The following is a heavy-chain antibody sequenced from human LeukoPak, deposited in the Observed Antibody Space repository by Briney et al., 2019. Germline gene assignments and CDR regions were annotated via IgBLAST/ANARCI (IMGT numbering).Heavy chain of an antibody. J-gene: IGHJ4*02. CDR1: GFTVSSNY. CDR2: IYSGGST. CDR3: ASIVGATARWYFDY. D-gene: IGHD1-26*01. V-gene: IGHV3-66*01. Sequence: PGGSLRLSCAASGFTVSSNYTSWVRQAPGKGLEWVSVIYSGGSTYYADSVKGRFTISRDNSKNTLYLQMNSLRAEDTAVYYCASIVGATARWYFDYWGQGTLVTVSS.